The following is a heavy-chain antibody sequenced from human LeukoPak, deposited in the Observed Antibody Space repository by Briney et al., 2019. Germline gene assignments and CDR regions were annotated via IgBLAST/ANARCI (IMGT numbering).Heavy chain of an antibody. CDR2: IYYSGST. J-gene: IGHJ4*02. D-gene: IGHD4-17*01. V-gene: IGHV4-59*12. CDR3: ARGQGTVTTH. Sequence: PSETLSLTCTVSGGSISSYYWSWIRQPPRKGLEWIGYIYYSGSTNYNPSLKSRVTISVDTSKNQFSLKLSSVTAADTAVYYCARGQGTVTTHWGQGTLVTVSS. CDR1: GGSISSYY.